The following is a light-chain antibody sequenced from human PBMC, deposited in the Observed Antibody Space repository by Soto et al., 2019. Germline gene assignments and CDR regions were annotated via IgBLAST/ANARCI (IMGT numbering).Light chain of an antibody. CDR1: SSDVCGYNH. V-gene: IGLV2-14*01. Sequence: QSALTQPASVSGSPGQSITISCTGTSSDVCGYNHVSWYQHSPGKAPKLILFAVSDRPSGVSHRFSGSKSGNTASLTISGLQADDEADYYCCSYTSLSTVVFGGGTTLTVL. J-gene: IGLJ2*01. CDR3: CSYTSLSTVV. CDR2: AVS.